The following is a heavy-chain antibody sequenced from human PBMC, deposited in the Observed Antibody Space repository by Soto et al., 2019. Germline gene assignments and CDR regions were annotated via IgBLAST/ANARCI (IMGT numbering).Heavy chain of an antibody. V-gene: IGHV4-30-4*01. CDR3: ARAGGVRSNWLDP. CDR1: GGSISSGDFC. Sequence: SETLSLTCTVSGGSISSGDFCWSWIRQPPGKGLEWIGYIYYSGSTYYNPSLTSRVTISVDTSKNQFSLKLSSVTAADTAVYYCARAGGVRSNWLDPWGQGTLVTVS. CDR2: IYYSGST. J-gene: IGHJ5*02. D-gene: IGHD3-10*01.